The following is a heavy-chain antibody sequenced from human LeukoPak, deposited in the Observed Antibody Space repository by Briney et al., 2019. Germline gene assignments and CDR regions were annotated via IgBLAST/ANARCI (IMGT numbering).Heavy chain of an antibody. CDR2: IYYSGST. D-gene: IGHD2-2*01. V-gene: IGHV4-61*01. CDR1: GGSVSSGNYY. Sequence: SETLSLTCTVSGGSVSSGNYYWNWIRQPPGKGLEWIGYIYYSGSTNYNPSLKSRVTISVDTSKNQFSLKLSSVTAADTAVYYCARYCSSTSCYESGYHGMDVWGQGTTVTVSS. J-gene: IGHJ6*02. CDR3: ARYCSSTSCYESGYHGMDV.